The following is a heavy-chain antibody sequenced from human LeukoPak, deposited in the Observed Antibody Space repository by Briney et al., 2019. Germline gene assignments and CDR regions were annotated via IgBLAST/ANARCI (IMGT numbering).Heavy chain of an antibody. CDR3: ARGYLLLAYYMDV. V-gene: IGHV4-4*07. CDR1: GGSISSYY. CDR2: IYTSGTT. D-gene: IGHD2-15*01. Sequence: SPSETLSLTCTVSGGSISSYYWSWIRQPAGKGLEWIGRIYTSGTTHYNPSLKSRVTMSLDTSKNQFSLKLSSVTAADTAVYYCARGYLLLAYYMDVWGKGTTVTVSS. J-gene: IGHJ6*03.